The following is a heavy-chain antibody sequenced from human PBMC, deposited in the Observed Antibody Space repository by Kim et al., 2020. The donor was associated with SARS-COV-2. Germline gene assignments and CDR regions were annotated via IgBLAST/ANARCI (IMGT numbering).Heavy chain of an antibody. CDR3: AKVVVMDDYNYYYYYGMDV. J-gene: IGHJ6*02. Sequence: GGSLRLSCVASGFTFDIYAMSWVRQAPGKGLEWVSVISGGGVNKFYADSVRGRFTISRDNSKNTLFSQMNSLRDEDTALYYCAKVVVMDDYNYYYYYGMDVWGQGTTVTVSS. V-gene: IGHV3-23*01. CDR2: ISGGGVNK. CDR1: GFTFDIYA. D-gene: IGHD3-16*01.